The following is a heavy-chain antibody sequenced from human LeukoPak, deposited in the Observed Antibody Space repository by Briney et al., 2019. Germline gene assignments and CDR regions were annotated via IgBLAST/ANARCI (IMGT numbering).Heavy chain of an antibody. CDR2: FDPEDGET. CDR3: ATHTISGVVTYASLI. CDR1: GYTGIELS. J-gene: IGHJ3*02. D-gene: IGHD3-3*01. V-gene: IGHV1-24*01. Sequence: ASVKVSCKLSGYTGIELSMHWVRQVPGKGLEWMGGFDPEDGETKYAQKFQGRVTMTEDTSTDTAYMELSRLTSEDTAVYYCATHTISGVVTYASLIWGRGTLVTVPS.